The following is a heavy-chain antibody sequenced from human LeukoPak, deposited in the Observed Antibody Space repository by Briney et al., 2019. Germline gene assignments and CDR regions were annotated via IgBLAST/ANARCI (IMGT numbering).Heavy chain of an antibody. Sequence: GGSLRLSCAASGFTFSSYGMSWVRQAPGKGLEWVSAISGSGGSTYYADSVKGRFTISRDNSKNTLYLQMNSLRAEDTAVYYCAKETGITMVRGVFDYWGQGTLVTVSS. J-gene: IGHJ4*02. CDR2: ISGSGGST. V-gene: IGHV3-23*01. CDR3: AKETGITMVRGVFDY. CDR1: GFTFSSYG. D-gene: IGHD3-10*01.